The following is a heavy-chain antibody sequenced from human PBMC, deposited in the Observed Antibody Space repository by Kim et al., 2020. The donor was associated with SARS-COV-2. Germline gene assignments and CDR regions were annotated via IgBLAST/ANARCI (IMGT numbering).Heavy chain of an antibody. D-gene: IGHD3-16*01. CDR1: GFTFSSYA. CDR2: IYSGGSST. Sequence: GGSLRLSCAASGFTFSSYAMSWVRQAPGKGLEWVSVIYSGGSSTYYADSVKGRFTISRDNSKNTLYLQMNSLRAEDTAVYYCAKPPGGRYEGYYGMDVWG. J-gene: IGHJ6*01. CDR3: AKPPGGRYEGYYGMDV. V-gene: IGHV3-23*03.